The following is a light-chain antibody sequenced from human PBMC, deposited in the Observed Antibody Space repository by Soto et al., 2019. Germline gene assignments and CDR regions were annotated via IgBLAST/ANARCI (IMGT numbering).Light chain of an antibody. J-gene: IGKJ1*01. CDR3: QQYGTSPQT. Sequence: EIVLTQSPGTLSLSPGEGATLSCRASQSVSTNFLAWYQHKPGQPPSLLIDGATSRATGIPDKFSGSGSRTDFTLTISRLEPEDFAMYSCQQYGTSPQTFGQGTKVEIK. CDR2: GAT. CDR1: QSVSTNF. V-gene: IGKV3-20*01.